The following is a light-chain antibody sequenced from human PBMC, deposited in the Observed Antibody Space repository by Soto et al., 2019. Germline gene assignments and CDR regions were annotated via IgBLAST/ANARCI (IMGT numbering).Light chain of an antibody. J-gene: IGKJ1*01. CDR1: QSVLYSSNNKNY. Sequence: DIVMTQSPDSLAVSLGERATINCKSSQSVLYSSNNKNYLAWYQQKPGQPPKLLIYWASTRESGVPDRFSGSGSGKDFTLTISSLQAEDVAVYYCQQYYSTLTWTFGQGTKV. V-gene: IGKV4-1*01. CDR2: WAS. CDR3: QQYYSTLTWT.